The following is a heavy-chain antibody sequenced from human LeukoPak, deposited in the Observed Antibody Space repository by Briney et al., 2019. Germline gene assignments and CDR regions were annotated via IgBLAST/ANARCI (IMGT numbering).Heavy chain of an antibody. CDR1: GFTFSSYS. D-gene: IGHD6-19*01. CDR2: ISGSGGST. J-gene: IGHJ4*02. CDR3: AKDQVAVAGTSDY. V-gene: IGHV3-23*01. Sequence: GGSLRLSCAASGFTFSSYSMNWVRQAPGKGLEWVSAISGSGGSTYYADSVKGRFTISRDNSKNTLYLQMNSLRAEDTAVYYCAKDQVAVAGTSDYWGQGTLVTVSS.